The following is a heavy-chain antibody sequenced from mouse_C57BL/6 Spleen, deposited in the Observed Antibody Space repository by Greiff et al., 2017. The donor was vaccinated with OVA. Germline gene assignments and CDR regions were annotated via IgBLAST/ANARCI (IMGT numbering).Heavy chain of an antibody. Sequence: QVQLKESGAELVMPGASVKLSCKASGYTFTSYWMHWVKQRPGQGLEWIGEIDPSDSYTNYNQKFKGKSTLTVDKSSSTAYMQLSSLTSEDSAVYYCARSSNYVDAMDYWGQGTSVTVSS. D-gene: IGHD2-5*01. CDR3: ARSSNYVDAMDY. V-gene: IGHV1-69*01. J-gene: IGHJ4*01. CDR1: GYTFTSYW. CDR2: IDPSDSYT.